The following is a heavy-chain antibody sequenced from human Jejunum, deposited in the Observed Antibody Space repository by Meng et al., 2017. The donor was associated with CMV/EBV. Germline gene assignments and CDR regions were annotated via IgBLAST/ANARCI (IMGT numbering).Heavy chain of an antibody. D-gene: IGHD4-17*01. CDR3: AKPRPLYGDYAYYYYGMDV. Sequence: YAMGWVRQTPAKGLEWIAAISGSGGSTYYADAVKGRFTISRDNSKNTLYLQMNSLRAEDTAVYYCAKPRPLYGDYAYYYYGMDVWGQGTTVTVSS. CDR1: YA. J-gene: IGHJ6*02. CDR2: ISGSGGST. V-gene: IGHV3-23*01.